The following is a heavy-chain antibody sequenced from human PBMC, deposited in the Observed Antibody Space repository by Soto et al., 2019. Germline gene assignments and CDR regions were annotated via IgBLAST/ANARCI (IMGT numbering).Heavy chain of an antibody. V-gene: IGHV4-59*11. CDR3: ARGRYYGSGTPIKYFDL. CDR1: CGYIRHHF. CDR2: IFYSGST. D-gene: IGHD3-10*01. J-gene: IGHJ2*01. Sequence: SETLPLTYTVACGYIRHHFWRWIRKTPGKGLEWIGYIFYSGSTNYNPSLTSRVTISVDTSKNQFSLKLSSVTAADTAVYYCARGRYYGSGTPIKYFDLWGRGTLVTVSS.